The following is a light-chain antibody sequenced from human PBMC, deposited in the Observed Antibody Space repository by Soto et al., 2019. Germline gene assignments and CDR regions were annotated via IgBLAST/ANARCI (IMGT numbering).Light chain of an antibody. V-gene: IGLV2-14*03. Sequence: QSALTQPASVSGSPGQSITISCTGTNSDIGGYNYVSWYQEHPGKAPKLMIYDVSNRPSGVSYRFSGSKSGNTASLTISGLQAEDEADYYCSLYTSRSTLGVFGGGTKLPVL. CDR3: SLYTSRSTLGV. CDR2: DVS. CDR1: NSDIGGYNY. J-gene: IGLJ2*01.